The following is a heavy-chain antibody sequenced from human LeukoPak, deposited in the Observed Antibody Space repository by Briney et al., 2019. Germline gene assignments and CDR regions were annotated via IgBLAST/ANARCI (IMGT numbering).Heavy chain of an antibody. D-gene: IGHD6-19*01. V-gene: IGHV7-4-1*02. CDR2: FNTNTGNP. CDR1: GSTFTSYA. Sequence: ASVKVSCKASGSTFTSYAMTWVPQAPGQGGEGMGWFNTNTGNPTYAQGFTGRFVFSLDTSVSTAYLQISSLKAEDTAVYYCARDSGEQGLFPYYYYMDVWGKGTTVTVSS. J-gene: IGHJ6*03. CDR3: ARDSGEQGLFPYYYYMDV.